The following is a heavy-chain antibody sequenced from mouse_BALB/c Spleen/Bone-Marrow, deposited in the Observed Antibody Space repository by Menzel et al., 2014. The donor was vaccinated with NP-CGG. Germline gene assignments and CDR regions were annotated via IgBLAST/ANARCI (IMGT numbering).Heavy chain of an antibody. CDR3: ASYYRYDGAY. CDR2: IWAGGST. V-gene: IGHV2-9*02. CDR1: GFSLTNYC. J-gene: IGHJ3*01. Sequence: QVQLQQSGPGLVAPSQRLSITCTVSGFSLTNYCVHWVRQPPGKGLEWLGVIWAGGSTNYNSALMSSLTISKDNSKSXVFLKMSSLQTDDTAMYYCASYYRYDGAYWGQGTLVTVSA. D-gene: IGHD2-14*01.